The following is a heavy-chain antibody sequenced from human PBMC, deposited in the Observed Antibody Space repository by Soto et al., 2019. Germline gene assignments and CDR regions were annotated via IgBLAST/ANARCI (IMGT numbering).Heavy chain of an antibody. V-gene: IGHV4-59*01. J-gene: IGHJ3*02. CDR3: ARALGLLDAFDI. CDR1: GGSISSYY. CDR2: IYYSGST. Sequence: SETLSLTCTVSGGSISSYYWSWIRQPPGKGLEWIGYIYYSGSTNYNPSLKSRVTISVDTSKNQFSLKLSSVTAADTAVYYCARALGLLDAFDIWGQGTMVTVSS. D-gene: IGHD2-15*01.